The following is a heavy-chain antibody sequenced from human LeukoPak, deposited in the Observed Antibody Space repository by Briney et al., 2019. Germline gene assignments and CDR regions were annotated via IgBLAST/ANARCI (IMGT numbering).Heavy chain of an antibody. Sequence: GGSLRLSCAASGFSIDDYVMHWVGQAPGQGLEWVSGISWDSDSIGYADSVKGRFTISRDNAKNSLYLQMNSLRAEDMALYYCANGALGGDPNYSFIGVWGEGSTVTVSS. J-gene: IGHJ6*03. CDR1: GFSIDDYV. D-gene: IGHD2-21*02. CDR2: ISWDSDSI. CDR3: ANGALGGDPNYSFIGV. V-gene: IGHV3-9*03.